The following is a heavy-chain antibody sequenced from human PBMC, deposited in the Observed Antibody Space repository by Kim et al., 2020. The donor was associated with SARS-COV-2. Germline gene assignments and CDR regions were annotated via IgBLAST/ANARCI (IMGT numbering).Heavy chain of an antibody. V-gene: IGHV3-64D*06. CDR3: VKDCGVVTLYWYFDL. Sequence: GGSLRLSCSDSGFTFSSYAMHWVRQAPGKGLEYVSAISSNGGSTYYADSVKGRFTISRDNSKNTLYLQMSSLRAEDTAVYYCVKDCGVVTLYWYFDLWGRGTLVTVSS. D-gene: IGHD2-21*02. CDR2: ISSNGGST. J-gene: IGHJ2*01. CDR1: GFTFSSYA.